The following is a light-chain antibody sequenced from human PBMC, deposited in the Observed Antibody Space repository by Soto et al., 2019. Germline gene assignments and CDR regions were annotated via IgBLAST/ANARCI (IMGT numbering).Light chain of an antibody. J-gene: IGKJ2*01. CDR3: QQRSNWPPYT. Sequence: EIVLTQSPATLSLSPGERATLSCRASQSVSSYLAWYQQKPGQAPRLLIYDASNSATGIPARFSGSGSGTDFTLAISSLEPEDFAVYYCQQRSNWPPYTVGQGTKLEI. CDR1: QSVSSY. CDR2: DAS. V-gene: IGKV3-11*01.